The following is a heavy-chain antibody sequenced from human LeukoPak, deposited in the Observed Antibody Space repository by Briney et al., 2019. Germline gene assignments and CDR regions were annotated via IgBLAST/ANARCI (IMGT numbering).Heavy chain of an antibody. D-gene: IGHD6-13*01. CDR3: ARDSRGSSWFFDY. J-gene: IGHJ4*02. CDR1: GFTFSSYE. Sequence: GGSLRLSCAASGFTFSSYEMNWVRQAPGKGLEWVSYISSSGRTFYYADSVTGRFTISRDNGKNLLYLQMNSLRVEDTAVYYCARDSRGSSWFFDYWGQGALVTVSS. CDR2: ISSSGRTF. V-gene: IGHV3-48*03.